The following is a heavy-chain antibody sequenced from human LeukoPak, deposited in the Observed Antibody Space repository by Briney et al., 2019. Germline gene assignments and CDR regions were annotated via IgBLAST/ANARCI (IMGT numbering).Heavy chain of an antibody. CDR3: ARDRVVVAATEGYYFDY. CDR1: GSTFSSYA. D-gene: IGHD2-15*01. J-gene: IGHJ4*02. V-gene: IGHV3-33*01. Sequence: GGSLRLSCAASGSTFSSYAMHWVRQAPGKGLEWVAVIWYDGSNKYYADSVKGRFTISRDNSKNTLYLQMNGLRAEDTAVYYCARDRVVVAATEGYYFDYWGQGTLVTVSS. CDR2: IWYDGSNK.